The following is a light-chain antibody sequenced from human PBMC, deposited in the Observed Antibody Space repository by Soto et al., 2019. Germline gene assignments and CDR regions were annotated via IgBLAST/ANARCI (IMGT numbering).Light chain of an antibody. J-gene: IGKJ1*01. V-gene: IGKV1-39*01. Sequence: DIQMTQSPSSLFASVGDRVTVTCRASQTINNFLNLYHQKPGKAPKLLIYGASSLQSGVPSRFSGGGSGTTCTLTINSLHPEDFGSYYCQQSQSSPRTFGQGT. CDR2: GAS. CDR3: QQSQSSPRT. CDR1: QTINNF.